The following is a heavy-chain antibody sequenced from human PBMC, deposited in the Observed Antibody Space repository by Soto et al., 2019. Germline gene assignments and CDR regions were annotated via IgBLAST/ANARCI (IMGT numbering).Heavy chain of an antibody. J-gene: IGHJ3*01. CDR2: IFYAVTT. D-gene: IGHD1-26*01. CDR1: VCSIIGYC. CDR3: ASHAIIDKLQNGMGA. Sequence: SETLSLTCTVSVCSIIGYCCSWIRQPPGKGLEWIGYIFYAVTTLYTPYLKSRVTISVDTSKNQFSLKLTSVTAAYTAVYYCASHAIIDKLQNGMGAWGQGKMXTVSS. V-gene: IGHV4-59*01.